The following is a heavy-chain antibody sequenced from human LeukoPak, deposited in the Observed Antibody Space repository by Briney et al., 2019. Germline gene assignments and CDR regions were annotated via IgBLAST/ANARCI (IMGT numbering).Heavy chain of an antibody. CDR2: YHNGHS. V-gene: IGHV4-39*01. CDR1: GVSIRSDTYY. Sequence: PSETLSLTCIVSGVSIRSDTYYWGWIRQPPGKGLEWIENYHNGHSYYNPSAKSRLPLSEDTSGNPFSLRVTSVTAADTAVYYCARLWDSTGLYFYYYMDVWGEGTTVTVSS. D-gene: IGHD6-25*01. CDR3: ARLWDSTGLYFYYYMDV. J-gene: IGHJ6*03.